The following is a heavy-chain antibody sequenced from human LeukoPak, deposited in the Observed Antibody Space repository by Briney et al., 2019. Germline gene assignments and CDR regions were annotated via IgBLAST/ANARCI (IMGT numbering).Heavy chain of an antibody. J-gene: IGHJ4*01. V-gene: IGHV3-33*01. CDR2: IWSDGSNR. CDR3: ARDAQRGFDYSNSLKY. CDR1: GFIFSHYG. Sequence: PGGSLRLSCEASGFIFSHYGMHRVRQAPGKGLEWVAVIWSDGSNRFYAGSVKGRFTISRDNSQNTVFLQMDSLRAEDTAMYYCARDAQRGFDYSNSLKYWGHGTLVTVSS. D-gene: IGHD4-11*01.